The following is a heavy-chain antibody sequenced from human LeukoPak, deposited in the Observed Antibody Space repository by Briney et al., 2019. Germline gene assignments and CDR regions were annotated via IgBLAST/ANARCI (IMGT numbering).Heavy chain of an antibody. V-gene: IGHV4-34*01. CDR3: ARAGRDFWSGYFDY. J-gene: IGHJ4*02. CDR2: ITHSGHT. CDR1: GGSFSDYS. D-gene: IGHD3-3*01. Sequence: PSETLSLTCAVYGGSFSDYSWSWIRQPPGKGLEWIGQITHSGHTYYNPSLKSRVTISIDTSKNQFSLKLSSVTAADTAVYYCARAGRDFWSGYFDYWGQGTLVTVSS.